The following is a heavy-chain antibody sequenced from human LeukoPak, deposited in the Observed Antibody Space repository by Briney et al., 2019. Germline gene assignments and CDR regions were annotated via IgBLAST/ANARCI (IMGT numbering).Heavy chain of an antibody. Sequence: GGSLRLSCAASGFTFSSYSMSWVRQAPGKGLECVSSISGSGGGTYYANSVKGRFTISRDNPRDTLYLQMNSLRAEDTALYFCAKTPDYYGSRSSSYIDCWGEGTLVSVSS. CDR1: GFTFSSYS. V-gene: IGHV3-23*01. J-gene: IGHJ4*02. CDR2: ISGSGGGT. D-gene: IGHD3-10*01. CDR3: AKTPDYYGSRSSSYIDC.